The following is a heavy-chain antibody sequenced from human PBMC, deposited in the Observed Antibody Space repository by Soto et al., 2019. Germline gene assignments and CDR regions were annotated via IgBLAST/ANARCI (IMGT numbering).Heavy chain of an antibody. J-gene: IGHJ2*01. CDR3: ARGPPGSSSWYWYFDL. CDR2: IIPIFGTA. V-gene: IGHV1-69*01. D-gene: IGHD6-13*01. CDR1: GGTFSSYA. Sequence: QVQLVQSGAEVKKPGSSVKVSCKDSGGTFSSYAISWVRQAPGQGLEWTGGIIPIFGTANYAQKFQGRVTITADESTSTAYVELSSLRSEDTAVYYCARGPPGSSSWYWYFDLWGRGTLVSVSS.